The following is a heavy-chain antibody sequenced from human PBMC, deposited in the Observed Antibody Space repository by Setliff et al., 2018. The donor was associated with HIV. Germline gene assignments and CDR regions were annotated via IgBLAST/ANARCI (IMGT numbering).Heavy chain of an antibody. J-gene: IGHJ4*02. CDR1: GFSFSSFS. CDR2: ITKEGDET. D-gene: IGHD3-10*01. Sequence: GGSLRLSCAASGFSFSSFSMNWVRQVPGKGLEWISYITKEGDETHYADSVKGRFTISRDNAKNSVHLEMSGLRNEDTALYYCAKRDYSSSHDHYPLFDFWGQGTLVTVSS. V-gene: IGHV3-21*05. CDR3: AKRDYSSSHDHYPLFDF.